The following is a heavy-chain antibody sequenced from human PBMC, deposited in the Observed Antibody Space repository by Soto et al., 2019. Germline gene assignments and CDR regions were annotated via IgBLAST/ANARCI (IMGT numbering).Heavy chain of an antibody. J-gene: IGHJ4*02. CDR2: FFIGGNT. CDR1: GGSISSSTYY. Sequence: PSETLSLTCTVSGGSISSSTYYWGWMRQPPGKGLEWIASFFIGGNTYYNPSLKGRVTISVDTSKNQFSLKLSSVTAADTAVYYCARHPGYYDILTGYTTYYFDYWGQGILVTVSS. D-gene: IGHD3-9*01. CDR3: ARHPGYYDILTGYTTYYFDY. V-gene: IGHV4-39*01.